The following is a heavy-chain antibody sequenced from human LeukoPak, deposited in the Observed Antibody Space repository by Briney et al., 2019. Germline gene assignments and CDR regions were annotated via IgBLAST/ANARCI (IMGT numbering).Heavy chain of an antibody. CDR2: IYYSGST. D-gene: IGHD4-17*01. Sequence: PSETLSLTCTVSGGSISSYYWSWIRQPPGKGLEWIGYIYYSGSTNYNPSLKSRVTISVDTSKNQFSLKLSSVTAADTAVYYCASVTDYGAMGYWGQGTLVTVSS. CDR1: GGSISSYY. CDR3: ASVTDYGAMGY. J-gene: IGHJ4*02. V-gene: IGHV4-59*01.